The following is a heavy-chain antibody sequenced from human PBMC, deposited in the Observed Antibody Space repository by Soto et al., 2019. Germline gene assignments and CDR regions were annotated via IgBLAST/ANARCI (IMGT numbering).Heavy chain of an antibody. D-gene: IGHD6-25*01. CDR2: IYYSGST. Sequence: QVQLQESGPGLVKPSETLSLTCTVSGGSISSYYWSWIRQPPGKGLEWIGYIYYSGSTNYNPSRKGRVTIAVDTSKKQFSLKLSSVTAADTAVYYCARPHGGSSGWDNWFDPWGQGTLVTVSS. CDR3: ARPHGGSSGWDNWFDP. J-gene: IGHJ5*02. CDR1: GGSISSYY. V-gene: IGHV4-59*01.